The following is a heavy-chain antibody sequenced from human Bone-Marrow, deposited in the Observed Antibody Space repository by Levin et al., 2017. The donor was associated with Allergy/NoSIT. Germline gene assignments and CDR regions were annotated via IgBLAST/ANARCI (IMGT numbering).Heavy chain of an antibody. V-gene: IGHV4-4*02. CDR2: IFHRGNT. CDR3: ARVREGRYLAWTTNWFDP. CDR1: GDSISDSNW. Sequence: KPSETLSLTCAVSGDSISDSNWWTWVRQSPGKGLEWIGEIFHRGNTNYNPSLKTRVTISLDKSKNQFSLKLKFVTAADTAVYYCARVREGRYLAWTTNWFDPWGQGTLVIVSS. D-gene: IGHD3-9*01. J-gene: IGHJ5*02.